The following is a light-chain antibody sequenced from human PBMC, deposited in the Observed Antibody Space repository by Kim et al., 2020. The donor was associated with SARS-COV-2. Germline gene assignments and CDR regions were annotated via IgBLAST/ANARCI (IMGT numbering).Light chain of an antibody. CDR3: QSYNRDNVL. Sequence: NFMXTXXHSVSESPGKTVTISCTRSSGSIDDNYVQWYQQRPGGVPTAVIYEDDQRPSGVSDRFSGSIDNSSNSASLTISGLRTEDEADYYCQSYNRDNVLFGGGTQLTVL. J-gene: IGLJ2*01. CDR1: SGSIDDNY. CDR2: EDD. V-gene: IGLV6-57*04.